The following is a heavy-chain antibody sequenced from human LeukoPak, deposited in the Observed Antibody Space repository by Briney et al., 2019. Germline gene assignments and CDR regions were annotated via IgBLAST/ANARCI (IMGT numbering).Heavy chain of an antibody. J-gene: IGHJ4*02. Sequence: GGSLRLSCAASGFTFSSYAISWVRQAPGKGLEWVSAISGSGGSTYYADSVKGRFTISRDNSKNTLYLQMNSLRAEDTAVYYCAKSNYYDSSGYYYFDYWGQGTLVSVSS. CDR2: ISGSGGST. D-gene: IGHD3-22*01. CDR1: GFTFSSYA. CDR3: AKSNYYDSSGYYYFDY. V-gene: IGHV3-23*01.